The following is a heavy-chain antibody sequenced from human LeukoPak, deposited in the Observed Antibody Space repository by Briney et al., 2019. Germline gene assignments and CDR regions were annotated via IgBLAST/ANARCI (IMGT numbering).Heavy chain of an antibody. D-gene: IGHD3/OR15-3a*01. CDR3: ARDRWLDYKYYMDV. Sequence: GGSLRLSCVGSGFTFSGHSMNWVRQAPGKGLEWVSSISTSSSYIYYADSVKGRFTISRDNAKNLLYLQMNRLRAEDTAVYYCARDRWLDYKYYMDVWGKGTTVTVSS. V-gene: IGHV3-21*06. CDR2: ISTSSSYI. CDR1: GFTFSGHS. J-gene: IGHJ6*03.